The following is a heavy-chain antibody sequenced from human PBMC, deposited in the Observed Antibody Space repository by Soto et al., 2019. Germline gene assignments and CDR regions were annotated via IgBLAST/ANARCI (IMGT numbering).Heavy chain of an antibody. CDR3: ARDWSYPSGGSDY. CDR1: GYSFTNYG. J-gene: IGHJ4*02. V-gene: IGHV1-18*01. Sequence: QVQLVQSGDEVKKPGASVKVSCKTSGYSFTNYGISWVRQAPGQGLECMGWISPYSGNTNHAQKFQGRVTLTTDTSTSTAYMELRSLTSDDTAVYYCARDWSYPSGGSDYWGQGTLVTVSS. D-gene: IGHD6-25*01. CDR2: ISPYSGNT.